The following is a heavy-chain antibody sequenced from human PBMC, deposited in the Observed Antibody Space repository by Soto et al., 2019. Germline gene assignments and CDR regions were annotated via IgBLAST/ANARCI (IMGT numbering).Heavy chain of an antibody. V-gene: IGHV3-21*01. J-gene: IGHJ4*02. D-gene: IGHD6-19*01. CDR2: ISSSSSYI. CDR1: GFTFSSYS. Sequence: GGSLRLSCAASGFTFSSYSMNWVRQAPGKGLEWVSSISSSSSYIYYADSVKGRFTISRDNAKNSLYLQMNSLRAEDTAVYYCARDMSSGWYRDFDYWGQGTLVTVSS. CDR3: ARDMSSGWYRDFDY.